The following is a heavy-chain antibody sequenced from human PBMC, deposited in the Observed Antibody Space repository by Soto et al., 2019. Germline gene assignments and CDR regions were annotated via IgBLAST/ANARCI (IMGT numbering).Heavy chain of an antibody. CDR3: ASKPREPGTTYYYYYGMDV. J-gene: IGHJ6*02. D-gene: IGHD1-7*01. Sequence: SVKVSCKASGGTFSSYAISWVRQAPGQGLEWMGGIIPIFGTANYAQKFQGRVTITADESTSTAYMELSSLRSEDTAVYYCASKPREPGTTYYYYYGMDVWGQGTTVTVSS. CDR2: IIPIFGTA. V-gene: IGHV1-69*13. CDR1: GGTFSSYA.